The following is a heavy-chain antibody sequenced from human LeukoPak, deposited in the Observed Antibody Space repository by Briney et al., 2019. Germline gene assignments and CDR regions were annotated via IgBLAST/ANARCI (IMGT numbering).Heavy chain of an antibody. J-gene: IGHJ4*02. V-gene: IGHV3-53*01. D-gene: IGHD6-6*01. CDR3: ASLSLGHY. CDR1: GFTFSSYS. CDR2: IYSGGST. Sequence: EGSLRLSCAASGFTFSSYSMSWVRQAPGKGLEWVSVIYSGGSTYYADSVKGRFTISRDTSKNTLSLQMNSLRAEDTAMYYCASLSLGHYWGQGTLVTVSS.